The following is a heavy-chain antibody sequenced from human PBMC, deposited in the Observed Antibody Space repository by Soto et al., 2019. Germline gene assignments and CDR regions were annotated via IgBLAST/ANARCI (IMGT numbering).Heavy chain of an antibody. CDR1: GFTFSGYE. V-gene: IGHV3-48*02. Sequence: GGSLRLSCAASGFTFSGYEMNWVRQAPGKGLEWVSYISSSSSTIYYADSVKGRFTISRDNAKNLLYLQMNSLRDEDTAVYYCARERVVVTATNYYYYGMDVWGQGTTVTVSS. J-gene: IGHJ6*02. D-gene: IGHD2-21*02. CDR2: ISSSSSTI. CDR3: ARERVVVTATNYYYYGMDV.